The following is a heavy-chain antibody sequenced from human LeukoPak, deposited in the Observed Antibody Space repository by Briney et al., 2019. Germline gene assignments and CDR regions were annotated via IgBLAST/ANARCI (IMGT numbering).Heavy chain of an antibody. CDR1: VYTFTSYD. CDR3: ARNVLSLLWFGEEDV. J-gene: IGHJ6*02. D-gene: IGHD3-10*01. CDR2: MNPNSGNT. Sequence: ASVNVSCKASVYTFTSYDINWVRQATGQGLEWMGWMNPNSGNTGYAQKFQGRVTMTRNTSISTAYMELSSLRSEDTAVYYCARNVLSLLWFGEEDVWGQGTTVTVSS. V-gene: IGHV1-8*01.